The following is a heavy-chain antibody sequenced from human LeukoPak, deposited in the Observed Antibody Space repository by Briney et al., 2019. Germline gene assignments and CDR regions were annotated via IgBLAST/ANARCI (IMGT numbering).Heavy chain of an antibody. Sequence: GXLRLSCAASGFTFDDYGMSWVRQAPGKGLEWVSGINWNGGSTGYADSVKGRFTISRDNAKNSLYLQMNSLRAEDTALYYCARDGSYYALDYWGQGTLVTVSS. J-gene: IGHJ4*02. CDR1: GFTFDDYG. CDR2: INWNGGST. CDR3: ARDGSYYALDY. V-gene: IGHV3-20*04. D-gene: IGHD1-26*01.